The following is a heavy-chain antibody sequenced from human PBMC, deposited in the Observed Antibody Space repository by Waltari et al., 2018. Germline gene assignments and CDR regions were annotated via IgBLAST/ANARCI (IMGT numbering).Heavy chain of an antibody. CDR1: GGSFSGYY. CDR2: INHSGST. D-gene: IGHD4-17*01. V-gene: IGHV4-34*01. J-gene: IGHJ3*02. Sequence: QVQLQQWGAGLLKPSETLSLTCAVYGGSFSGYYWSWIRQRPGKGLEWIGEINHSGSTNYNPSLKSRVTISVDTSKNQFSLRLSSVTAADTAVYYCARITTVTTSAFDIWGQGTMVTVSS. CDR3: ARITTVTTSAFDI.